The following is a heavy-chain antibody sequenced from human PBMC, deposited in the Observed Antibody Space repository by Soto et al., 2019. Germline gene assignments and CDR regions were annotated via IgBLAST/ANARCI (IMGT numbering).Heavy chain of an antibody. D-gene: IGHD3-22*01. CDR1: GGSISSSNW. Sequence: SETLSLTCAVSGGSISSSNWWSWVRQPPGKGLEWIGEIYHSGGTNYNPSLKSRVTISVDKSKNQFSLKLSSVTAEDTAVYYCAGATYYYDSSGYRDYWGQGTLVT. CDR2: IYHSGGT. J-gene: IGHJ4*02. V-gene: IGHV4-4*02. CDR3: AGATYYYDSSGYRDY.